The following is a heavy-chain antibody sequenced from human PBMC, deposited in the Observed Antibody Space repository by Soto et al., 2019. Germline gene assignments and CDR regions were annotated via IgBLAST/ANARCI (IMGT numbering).Heavy chain of an antibody. D-gene: IGHD4-17*01. Sequence: GASVKVSCKASGYTFTSYYMHWVRQAPGQGLEWMGIINPSGGSTSYAQKFQGRVTMTRDTSTSTVYMELSSLRSEDTAVYYCALFNPIEDYGGEAEYRGQGSLVTVSS. CDR3: ALFNPIEDYGGEAEY. J-gene: IGHJ4*02. CDR1: GYTFTSYY. V-gene: IGHV1-46*01. CDR2: INPSGGST.